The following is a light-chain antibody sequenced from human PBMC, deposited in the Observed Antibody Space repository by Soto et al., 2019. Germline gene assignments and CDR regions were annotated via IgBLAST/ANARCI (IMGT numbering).Light chain of an antibody. Sequence: QSVLTQPPSASGTPGKRVAISCSGSSSNVGGNPVNWYQHVPTTAPKLLIYTNTQRPSGVPDRFSGSKSGTSASLAISGLQSEDEADYYCASWDDSLNGPDFGTGTQVTVL. CDR1: SSNVGGNP. CDR2: TNT. J-gene: IGLJ1*01. CDR3: ASWDDSLNGPD. V-gene: IGLV1-44*01.